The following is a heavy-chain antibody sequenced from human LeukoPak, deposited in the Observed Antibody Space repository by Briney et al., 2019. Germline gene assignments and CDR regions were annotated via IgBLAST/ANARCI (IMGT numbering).Heavy chain of an antibody. J-gene: IGHJ4*02. V-gene: IGHV3-23*01. Sequence: PGGSLRLSCAASGFTFSSYAMSWVRQAPGKGLEWVSATSGSGGSTYYADSVKGRFAISRDNSKNTLYLQMNSLRVEDTAVYYCASLLYYDFSGPGGGRGDYWGQGTLVTVSS. CDR2: TSGSGGST. D-gene: IGHD3-22*01. CDR1: GFTFSSYA. CDR3: ASLLYYDFSGPGGGRGDY.